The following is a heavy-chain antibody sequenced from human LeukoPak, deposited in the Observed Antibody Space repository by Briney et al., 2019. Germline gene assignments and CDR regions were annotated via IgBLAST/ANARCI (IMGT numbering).Heavy chain of an antibody. CDR3: ARHARGIDY. D-gene: IGHD3-10*01. CDR1: GGSISSYY. V-gene: IGHV4-59*08. CDR2: IYYSGST. J-gene: IGHJ4*02. Sequence: SETLSLTCTVSGGSISSYYWSWIRQPPGRGLEWVGYIYYSGSTNYNPSLMSRGTISVDTSKNQSSLKLSSVTAADTAVYYCARHARGIDYWGQGTLVTVSS.